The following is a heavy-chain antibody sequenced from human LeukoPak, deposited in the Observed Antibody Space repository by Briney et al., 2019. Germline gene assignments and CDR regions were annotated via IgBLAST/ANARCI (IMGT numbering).Heavy chain of an antibody. CDR2: IYYSGST. Sequence: PSETLSLTCTVSGGSISSYYWNWIRQPPGKGLEWIGCIYYSGSTNYNPSLKSRVTISVDTSKNQFSLKLSSVTAADTAVYYCARYTGSYYVYWGQGTLVTVSS. D-gene: IGHD1-26*01. CDR3: ARYTGSYYVY. V-gene: IGHV4-59*01. CDR1: GGSISSYY. J-gene: IGHJ4*02.